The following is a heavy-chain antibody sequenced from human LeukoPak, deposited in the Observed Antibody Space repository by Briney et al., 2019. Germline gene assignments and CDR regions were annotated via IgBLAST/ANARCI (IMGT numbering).Heavy chain of an antibody. CDR2: IYYSGST. V-gene: IGHV4-30-4*08. CDR1: GGSISSGDYY. Sequence: SETLSLTCTVSGGSISSGDYYWSWIRQPPGKGLEWIGYIYYSGSTYYNPSLKSRVTISVDTSKNQFSLKLSSVTAADTAVYYCARGWERRYSNTWGQGTLVTVSS. D-gene: IGHD4-11*01. CDR3: ARGWERRYSNT. J-gene: IGHJ4*02.